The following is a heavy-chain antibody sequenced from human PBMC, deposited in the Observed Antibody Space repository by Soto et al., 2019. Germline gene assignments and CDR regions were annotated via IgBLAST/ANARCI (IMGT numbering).Heavy chain of an antibody. D-gene: IGHD3-3*01. J-gene: IGHJ5*02. Sequence: PXGSLRLSCSAAGFTFSSYAMSWVRQAPGKGLEWVSAISGSGGSTYYADSVKGRFTISRDNSKNTLYLQMNSLRAEDTAVYYCAKEVGRGRLRFLEWSQSYNWFDPWGQGTLVTVSS. CDR2: ISGSGGST. V-gene: IGHV3-23*01. CDR3: AKEVGRGRLRFLEWSQSYNWFDP. CDR1: GFTFSSYA.